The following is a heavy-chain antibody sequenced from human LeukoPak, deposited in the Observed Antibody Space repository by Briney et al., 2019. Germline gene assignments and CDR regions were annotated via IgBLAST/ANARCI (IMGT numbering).Heavy chain of an antibody. D-gene: IGHD2-2*01. CDR3: ARAIRYQLLSDY. CDR2: MNPNSANT. J-gene: IGHJ4*02. CDR1: GYTFSTYY. V-gene: IGHV1-8*02. Sequence: SVRVSCKSSGYTFSTYYIHWLRQAAAQGLEWMGWMNPNSANTRFAQKSQGRAAITRDTSTATAYLELSGLTSEGTAVYYCARAIRYQLLSDYWGQGTLVTVSP.